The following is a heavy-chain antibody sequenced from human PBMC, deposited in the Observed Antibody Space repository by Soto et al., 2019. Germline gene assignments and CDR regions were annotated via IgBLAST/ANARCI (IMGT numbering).Heavy chain of an antibody. CDR2: INPSGGST. J-gene: IGHJ3*01. D-gene: IGHD1-1*01. V-gene: IGHV1-46*01. CDR3: ATDLNWSVT. CDR1: GYTFTSYY. Sequence: ASVKVSCKASGYTFTSYYMHWVRQAPGQGLEWMGIINPSGGSTSYAQKFQGRVTMTRDTSTSTVYMELSSLRAGDTALYYCATDLNWSVTWGQGTMVTVSS.